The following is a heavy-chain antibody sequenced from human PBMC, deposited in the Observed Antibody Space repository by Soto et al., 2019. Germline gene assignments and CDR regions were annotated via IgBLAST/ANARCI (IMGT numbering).Heavy chain of an antibody. V-gene: IGHV3-72*01. CDR3: ARLTWEPSAFDI. CDR2: TRNKANSYTT. D-gene: IGHD1-26*01. CDR1: GFTFSDHY. J-gene: IGHJ3*02. Sequence: EVQLVESGGGLVQPGGSLRLSCAASGFTFSDHYMDWVRQAPGKGLEWVGRTRNKANSYTTEYAASVKGRFTISRDDSKNSLYLQMNSLKTEDTAVYYCARLTWEPSAFDIWGQGTMVTVSS.